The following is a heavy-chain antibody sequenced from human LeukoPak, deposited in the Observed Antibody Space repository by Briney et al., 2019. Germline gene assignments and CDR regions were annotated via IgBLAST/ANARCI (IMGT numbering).Heavy chain of an antibody. D-gene: IGHD6-19*01. CDR1: RYPLQLYE. Sequence: GGSLRLSCAVPRYPLQLYEMKWGRQAPGKGLEWVSNIGSSGTTIYYADSVRGRFSISRDNAKSSLYLQMNSLRVEDTAVYYCGHLAVASDFDYWGQGALVTVSS. CDR3: GHLAVASDFDY. CDR2: IGSSGTTI. V-gene: IGHV3-48*03. J-gene: IGHJ4*02.